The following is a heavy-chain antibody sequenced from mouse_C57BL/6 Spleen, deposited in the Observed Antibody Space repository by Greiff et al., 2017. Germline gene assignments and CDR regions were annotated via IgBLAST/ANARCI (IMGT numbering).Heavy chain of an antibody. J-gene: IGHJ3*01. D-gene: IGHD2-5*01. CDR3: TPYSNYGGFAY. Sequence: VQLQQSGPELVKPGASVKMSCKASGYTFTSYVMHWVKQKPGQGLEWIGYIYPYNDGTKYNEKFKGKATLTSDKSSSTAYMELSSLPSEDSAVYYCTPYSNYGGFAYWGQGTLVTVSA. CDR1: GYTFTSYV. V-gene: IGHV1-14*01. CDR2: IYPYNDGT.